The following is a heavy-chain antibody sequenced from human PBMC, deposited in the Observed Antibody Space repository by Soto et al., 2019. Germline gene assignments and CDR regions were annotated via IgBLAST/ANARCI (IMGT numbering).Heavy chain of an antibody. CDR1: GGSISSGGYY. J-gene: IGHJ4*02. CDR2: IYYSGST. V-gene: IGHV4-31*03. CDR3: ARNAVYYDSSGYYSYYFDY. D-gene: IGHD3-22*01. Sequence: QVQLQESGPGLVKPSQTLSLTCTVSGGSISSGGYYWSWIRQHPGKGLEWIGYIYYSGSTYYNLSLKSRVTISVDTSKNQFSLKLSSVTAADTAVYYCARNAVYYDSSGYYSYYFDYWGQGTLVTVSS.